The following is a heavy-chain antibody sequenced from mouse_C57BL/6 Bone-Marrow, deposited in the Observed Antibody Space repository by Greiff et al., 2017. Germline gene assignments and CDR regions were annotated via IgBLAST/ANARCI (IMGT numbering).Heavy chain of an antibody. CDR2: INPNYGTT. V-gene: IGHV1-39*01. CDR1: GYSFTDYN. J-gene: IGHJ4*01. CDR3: ERSPYGSSDPYAMDY. D-gene: IGHD1-1*01. Sequence: EVQLQQSGPELVKPGASVKISCKASGYSFTDYNMNWVKQSNGKSLEWIGVINPNYGTTSYNQKFKGKATFTVDQSSSTDYMQLNSLTSKGSAVYYCERSPYGSSDPYAMDYWGQGTSVTVSS.